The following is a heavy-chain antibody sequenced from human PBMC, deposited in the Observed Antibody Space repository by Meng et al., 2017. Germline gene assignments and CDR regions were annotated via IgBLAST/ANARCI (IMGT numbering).Heavy chain of an antibody. CDR1: GFTFSNYS. J-gene: IGHJ4*02. CDR2: ISSDSRYI. Sequence: QLVESGGGVVTPEGSLRLCCAASGFTFSNYSMNWVRQPPGKGLEWVSSISSDSRYIFYADSVKGRFTISRDNAKNSLYLLMIGLSPEDTAVFYCARFETVGVATGDFWGQGTLVTVSS. D-gene: IGHD2-15*01. CDR3: ARFETVGVATGDF. V-gene: IGHV3-21*01.